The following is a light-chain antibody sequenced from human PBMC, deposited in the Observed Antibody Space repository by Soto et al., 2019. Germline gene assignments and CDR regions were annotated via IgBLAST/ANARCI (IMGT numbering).Light chain of an antibody. Sequence: EIVMTQSPATLSVSPGERATLSCRASQSVSSNLAWYQQKPGQPPRLLIYGAYTRAAGVPARFSGSGSGTEFTLPITSLQSEDIALYYCQQYNNWPPITFGQGTRLETK. CDR3: QQYNNWPPIT. V-gene: IGKV3-15*01. CDR1: QSVSSN. CDR2: GAY. J-gene: IGKJ5*01.